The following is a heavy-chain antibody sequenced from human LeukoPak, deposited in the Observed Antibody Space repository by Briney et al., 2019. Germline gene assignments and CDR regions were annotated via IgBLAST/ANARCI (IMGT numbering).Heavy chain of an antibody. J-gene: IGHJ5*02. CDR1: GYSINNYW. V-gene: IGHV5-51*01. CDR2: IYPADSDI. Sequence: GESLKISSKGSGYSINNYWIGWVRQMPGKGLEWMGIIYPADSDIRYSPSFQGQVTISADKSISTAYLQWSSLKASDTAMYYSARQEYCSGGSCYTWFDPWGQGTLVTVSS. CDR3: ARQEYCSGGSCYTWFDP. D-gene: IGHD2-15*01.